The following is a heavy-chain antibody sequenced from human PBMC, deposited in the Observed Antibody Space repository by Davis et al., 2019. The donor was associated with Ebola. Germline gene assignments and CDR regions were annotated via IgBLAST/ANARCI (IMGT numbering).Heavy chain of an antibody. CDR1: GFPFSNAW. CDR3: ATTQWLREFDN. J-gene: IGHJ4*02. CDR2: IYDQST. Sequence: ESLKTSCAASGFPFSNAWMNWVRQAPGKGLEWVSVIYDQSTAYADSVRGRFIISRDKSNNTLYLEMNSLRVDDTAVYYCATTQWLREFDNWGQGTLVTVSS. D-gene: IGHD6-19*01. V-gene: IGHV3-53*05.